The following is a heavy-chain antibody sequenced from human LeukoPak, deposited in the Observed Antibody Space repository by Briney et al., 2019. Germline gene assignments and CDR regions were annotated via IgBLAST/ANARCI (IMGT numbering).Heavy chain of an antibody. CDR2: INHSGST. Sequence: SETLSLTCAVYGGSFSGYYWSWIRQPPGKGLEWIGEINHSGSTNYNPSLKGRVTISLDKSKNQFSLKLSSVTAADTAVFYCARNNYYNLNAYDYWGQGIFVTVSS. D-gene: IGHD3-10*01. V-gene: IGHV4-34*01. J-gene: IGHJ4*02. CDR3: ARNNYYNLNAYDY. CDR1: GGSFSGYY.